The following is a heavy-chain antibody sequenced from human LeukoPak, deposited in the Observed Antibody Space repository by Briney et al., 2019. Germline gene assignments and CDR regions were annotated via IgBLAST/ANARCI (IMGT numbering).Heavy chain of an antibody. J-gene: IGHJ1*01. V-gene: IGHV4-39*01. CDR1: GGSISSSSYY. CDR2: IYYSGNT. CDR3: ARQSKGIIVITDFQH. D-gene: IGHD3-22*01. Sequence: SETLSLTCTVSGGSISSSSYYWGWIRQPPGKGLEWIGSIYYSGNTYYSPSLKSRVTISVDTSKNQFSLKLSSVTAADTAVYYCARQSKGIIVITDFQHWGQGTLVTVSS.